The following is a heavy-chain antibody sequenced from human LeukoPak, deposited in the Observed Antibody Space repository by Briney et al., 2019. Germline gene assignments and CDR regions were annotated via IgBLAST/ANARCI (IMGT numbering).Heavy chain of an antibody. CDR3: ARDQGGIAAAGTRYYYGMDV. J-gene: IGHJ6*02. Sequence: SVKVSCKASGGTFSSYAISWVRQAPGQGLEWMGRIIPIFGIANYAQKFQGRVTITADKSTSTAYMELSRLRSEDTAVYYCARDQGGIAAAGTRYYYGMDVWGQGTTVTVSS. D-gene: IGHD6-13*01. CDR2: IIPIFGIA. V-gene: IGHV1-69*04. CDR1: GGTFSSYA.